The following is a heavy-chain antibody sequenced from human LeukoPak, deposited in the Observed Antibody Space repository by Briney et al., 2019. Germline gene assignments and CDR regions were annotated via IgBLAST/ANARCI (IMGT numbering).Heavy chain of an antibody. CDR1: GGSISSGGYY. Sequence: KSSETLSLTCTVSGGSISSGGYYWSWIRQHPGKGLEWIGYIYYSGSTYYNPSLKGRVTISVDTSKNQFSLKLSSVTAADTAVYYCARSPAAYYYDSSGLDYWGQGTLVTVSS. D-gene: IGHD3-22*01. J-gene: IGHJ4*02. CDR3: ARSPAAYYYDSSGLDY. CDR2: IYYSGST. V-gene: IGHV4-31*03.